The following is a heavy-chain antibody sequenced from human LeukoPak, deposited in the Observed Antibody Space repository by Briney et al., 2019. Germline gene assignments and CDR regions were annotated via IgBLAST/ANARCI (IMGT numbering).Heavy chain of an antibody. Sequence: GESLKISCKASGYSFSSCWIGWVRQMPGKGLEWMGIVFPGDSYTRYGPSSQGQVTISADRSISTAYLQWSSLKASDTAIYYCMVTLGVRGVTPYSVDVWGQGTTVTVSS. CDR3: MVTLGVRGVTPYSVDV. D-gene: IGHD3-10*01. CDR1: GYSFSSCW. CDR2: VFPGDSYT. J-gene: IGHJ6*02. V-gene: IGHV5-51*01.